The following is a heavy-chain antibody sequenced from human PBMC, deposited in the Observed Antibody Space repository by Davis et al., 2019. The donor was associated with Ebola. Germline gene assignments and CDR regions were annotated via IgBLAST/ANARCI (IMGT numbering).Heavy chain of an antibody. CDR3: ARQRTYYYDSSGYYYTTRYFDL. D-gene: IGHD3-22*01. CDR1: GGSISSYY. Sequence: SETLSLTCTVSGGSISSYYWSWIRQPPGKGLEWIGYIYYSGSTNYNPSLKSRVTISVDTSKNQFSLKLSSVTAADTAVYYCARQRTYYYDSSGYYYTTRYFDLWGRGTLVTVSS. V-gene: IGHV4-59*08. J-gene: IGHJ2*01. CDR2: IYYSGST.